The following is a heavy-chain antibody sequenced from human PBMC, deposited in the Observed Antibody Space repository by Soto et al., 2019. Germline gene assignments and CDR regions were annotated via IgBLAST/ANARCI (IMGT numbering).Heavy chain of an antibody. D-gene: IGHD3-3*01. CDR1: GGSLSRNY. CDR3: ARDSGRMYYDTWSGYDYGMDV. V-gene: IGHV4-59*01. J-gene: IGHJ6*02. Sequence: GTLSLTCSVSGGSLSRNYWSGVRQPPGKGLEWIGYIYYSGTTNYNPSLKSRVRMSIDTSKNQFSLKLTSVTAADTAVYFCARDSGRMYYDTWSGYDYGMDVWGQGTTVTVSS. CDR2: IYYSGTT.